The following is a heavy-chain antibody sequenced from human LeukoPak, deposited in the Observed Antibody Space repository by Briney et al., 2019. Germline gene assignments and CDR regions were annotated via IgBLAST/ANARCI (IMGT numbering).Heavy chain of an antibody. CDR1: GVSISSYY. CDR2: IYTSGST. Sequence: SETLSLTCTVSGVSISSYYWSWIRQPAGKGLEWIGRIYTSGSTNYNPSLKSRVTTSVDTSKNQFSLKLSSVTAADTAVYYCARDLGYCSSTSCYYYYGMEVWGQGTTVTVSS. D-gene: IGHD2-2*01. J-gene: IGHJ6*02. V-gene: IGHV4-4*07. CDR3: ARDLGYCSSTSCYYYYGMEV.